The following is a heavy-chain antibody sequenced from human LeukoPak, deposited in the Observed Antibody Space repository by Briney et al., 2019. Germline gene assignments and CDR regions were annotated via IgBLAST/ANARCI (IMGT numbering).Heavy chain of an antibody. D-gene: IGHD1-26*01. CDR1: GGSFSGYY. Sequence: LETLSLTCAVCGGSFSGYYWSWIRQPPGKGLEWVGETNHSGSTNYNPSLKSRVTISVDTSKNQFSLKLSSVTAADTAVYYCASSGSLIPLDYWGQGTLVTVSS. CDR3: ASSGSLIPLDY. V-gene: IGHV4-34*01. CDR2: TNHSGST. J-gene: IGHJ4*02.